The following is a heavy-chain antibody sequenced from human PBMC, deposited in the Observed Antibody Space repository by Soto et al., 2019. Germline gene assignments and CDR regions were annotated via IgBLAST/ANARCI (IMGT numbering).Heavy chain of an antibody. Sequence: EVQLVESGGGLVLPGGSLRLSCAASGFTFRSLWMSWVRQAPGKGLAWVANIKPDGSDQYYVDSVKGRFTRSRDNARNSLDLQMNSLRGHDTAVYYCTRAGGYYYLAFGGQGSRGTVAA. J-gene: IGHJ4*02. CDR2: IKPDGSDQ. V-gene: IGHV3-7*01. CDR1: GFTFRSLW. D-gene: IGHD2-21*02. CDR3: TRAGGYYYLAF.